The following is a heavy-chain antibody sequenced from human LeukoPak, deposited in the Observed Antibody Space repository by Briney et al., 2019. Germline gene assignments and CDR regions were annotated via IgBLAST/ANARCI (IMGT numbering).Heavy chain of an antibody. V-gene: IGHV4-61*05. CDR2: IYYSGST. Sequence: SETLSLTCTVSGGSISSSSYYWGWIRQPPGKGLEWIGYIYYSGSTNYNPSLKSRVTISVDTSKNQFSLKLSSVTAADTAVYYCARVDSSSYYYYGMDVWGQGTTVTVSS. J-gene: IGHJ6*02. CDR3: ARVDSSSYYYYGMDV. CDR1: GGSISSSSYY. D-gene: IGHD6-6*01.